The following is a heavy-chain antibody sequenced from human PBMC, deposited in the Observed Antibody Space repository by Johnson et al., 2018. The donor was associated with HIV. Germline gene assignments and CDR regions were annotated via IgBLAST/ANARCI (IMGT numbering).Heavy chain of an antibody. J-gene: IGHJ3*02. V-gene: IGHV3-15*01. Sequence: VQLVESGGGLVKPGGSLKVSCAASGFTFSNVWMHWVRQAPGKGLEWVGRIKRKTDGGTTDYAAPVKGKFTISRDDSKNTLYLQMNSLKTEDTAVYYCTTDLVPAAKELVVVGGAFDIWGQGTMVTVSS. CDR1: GFTFSNVW. CDR2: IKRKTDGGTT. CDR3: TTDLVPAAKELVVVGGAFDI. D-gene: IGHD2-2*01.